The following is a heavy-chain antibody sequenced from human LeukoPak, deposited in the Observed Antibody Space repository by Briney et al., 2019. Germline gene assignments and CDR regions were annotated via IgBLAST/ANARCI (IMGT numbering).Heavy chain of an antibody. CDR3: ARSAIAAAGTWYFDY. CDR1: GFTFSSYG. Sequence: PGGSLRLSCAASGFTFSSYGMHWVRQAPGKGLEWVALISYDGSNKYYADSVKGRFTISRDNSNNTLYLQMNSLRAEDTAVYYCARSAIAAAGTWYFDYWGQGTLVTVSS. J-gene: IGHJ4*02. D-gene: IGHD6-13*01. CDR2: ISYDGSNK. V-gene: IGHV3-30*03.